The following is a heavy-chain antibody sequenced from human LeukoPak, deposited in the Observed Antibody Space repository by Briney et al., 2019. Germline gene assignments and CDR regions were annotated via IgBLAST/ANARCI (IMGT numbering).Heavy chain of an antibody. V-gene: IGHV1-8*01. CDR3: ARVGVAAAGYPFDY. CDR1: GYSFTIYF. Sequence: ASVKVSCKASGYSFTIYFINWVRPATGQGLEWMGWMNPNSGNTGYAQKFQGRVTMTRNTSISTAYMELSSLRSDDTAVYYCARVGVAAAGYPFDYWGQGTLVTVSS. D-gene: IGHD6-13*01. CDR2: MNPNSGNT. J-gene: IGHJ4*02.